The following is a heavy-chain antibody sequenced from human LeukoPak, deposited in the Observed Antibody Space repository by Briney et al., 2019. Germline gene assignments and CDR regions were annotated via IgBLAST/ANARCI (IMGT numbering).Heavy chain of an antibody. Sequence: SETLCLTCAVSGGSFSNYYWSWIRQPPGKGLEWIGEIHPYGFTNFNPSLKRRLSLSVHTSKNQFSLKLTSVTAADTAVYYCSRGSDESKTGDSWGRGTLVTVSS. CDR1: GGSFSNYY. V-gene: IGHV4-34*01. J-gene: IGHJ4*02. D-gene: IGHD3-9*01. CDR3: SRGSDESKTGDS. CDR2: IHPYGFT.